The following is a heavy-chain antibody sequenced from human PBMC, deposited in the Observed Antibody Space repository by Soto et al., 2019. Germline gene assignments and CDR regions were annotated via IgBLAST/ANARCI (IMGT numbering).Heavy chain of an antibody. CDR1: GFTFSSYS. CDR3: ATSMVPYYYDY. D-gene: IGHD2-8*01. Sequence: GGSLRLSCAASGFTFSSYSMNWVRQAPGKGLEWVSSISSSSSYIYYADSVRGRFTISRDNANNSLFLQMSSLRDEDTAVYFCATSMVPYYYDYWGQGTLVTVSS. V-gene: IGHV3-21*06. J-gene: IGHJ4*02. CDR2: ISSSSSYI.